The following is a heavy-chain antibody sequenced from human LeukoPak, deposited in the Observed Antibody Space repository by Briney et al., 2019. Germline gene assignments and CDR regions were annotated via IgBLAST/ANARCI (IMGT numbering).Heavy chain of an antibody. D-gene: IGHD1-26*01. Sequence: PGGSLRLSCAASGFTFSSYWMYWVRKAPGKGLVWVSRINSDGSSTNYADSVKGRFTISRDNAKNTLYLQMNSLRVEDTAVYYCARPRYSGSYFEYWGRGTLVTVSS. CDR1: GFTFSSYW. J-gene: IGHJ4*02. V-gene: IGHV3-74*01. CDR3: ARPRYSGSYFEY. CDR2: INSDGSST.